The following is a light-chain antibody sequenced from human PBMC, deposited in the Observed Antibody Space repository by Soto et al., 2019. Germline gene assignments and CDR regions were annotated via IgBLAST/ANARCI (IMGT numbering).Light chain of an antibody. V-gene: IGLV2-14*03. CDR3: SSYTTSNTRQIV. J-gene: IGLJ1*01. CDR1: SSDVGGYNY. Sequence: SVLTHLASVSGSPGRSITISCTETSSDVGGYNYVSWYQHHPGKAPKLIIYDVTNRPSGVSNPFSGSKSGNTASLTISGLQPEDEADYYCSSYTTSNTRQIVFGTGTKVTVL. CDR2: DVT.